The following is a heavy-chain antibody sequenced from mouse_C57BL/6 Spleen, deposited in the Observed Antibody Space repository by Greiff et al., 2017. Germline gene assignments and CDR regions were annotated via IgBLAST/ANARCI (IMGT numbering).Heavy chain of an antibody. CDR3: APDYYGSSYGGFAY. J-gene: IGHJ3*01. CDR1: GYTFTSYW. CDR2: IHPNSGST. Sequence: VQLQQPGAELVKPGASVKLSCKASGYTFTSYWMHWVKQRPGQGLEWIGMIHPNSGSTNYNEKFKSKATQTVDKSSSTAYMQLSSLTSADAAVYCCAPDYYGSSYGGFAYWGQGTLVTVSA. V-gene: IGHV1-64*01. D-gene: IGHD1-1*01.